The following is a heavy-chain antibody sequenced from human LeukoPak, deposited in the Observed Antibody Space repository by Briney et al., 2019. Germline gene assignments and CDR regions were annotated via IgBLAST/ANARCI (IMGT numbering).Heavy chain of an antibody. CDR1: GGSISSGSYY. Sequence: TSQTLSLTCTVPGGSISSGSYYWSWIRQPAGKGLEWIGRIYTSGSTNYNPSLKSRVTISVDTSKNQFSLKLSSVTAADTAVYYCAREKRPRSYYDSSGYYDYWGQGTLVTVSS. CDR2: IYTSGST. CDR3: AREKRPRSYYDSSGYYDY. V-gene: IGHV4-61*02. D-gene: IGHD3-22*01. J-gene: IGHJ4*02.